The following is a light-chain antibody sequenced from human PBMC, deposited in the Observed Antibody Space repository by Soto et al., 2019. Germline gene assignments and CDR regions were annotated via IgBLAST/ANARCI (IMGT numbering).Light chain of an antibody. V-gene: IGLV2-14*01. CDR1: SSDVGGYNY. CDR2: EVS. Sequence: QSALTQPASVSGSPGQSITISCTGTSSDVGGYNYVSWYQQHPGKAPKLMIYEVSNRPSGVSTRFSGSKSGNTASLTISGLQAEDGADYYCSSYTISTTLVFGTGTKVTVL. CDR3: SSYTISTTLV. J-gene: IGLJ1*01.